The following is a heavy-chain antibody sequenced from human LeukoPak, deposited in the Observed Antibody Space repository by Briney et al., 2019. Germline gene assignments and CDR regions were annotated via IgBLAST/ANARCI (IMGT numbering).Heavy chain of an antibody. CDR2: INQDGSQK. D-gene: IGHD2-15*01. CDR3: ARGYCSAGDCFYFDV. CDR1: GFALSRNW. J-gene: IGHJ4*02. V-gene: IGHV3-7*04. Sequence: GGSLRLSCAASGFALSRNWMTWVRQAPGKGLEWVANINQDGSQKYYVDFGKGRFTISRDNAQNSLSLQMNTLVAEDTAVYYCARGYCSAGDCFYFDVWGQGTVVTVSS.